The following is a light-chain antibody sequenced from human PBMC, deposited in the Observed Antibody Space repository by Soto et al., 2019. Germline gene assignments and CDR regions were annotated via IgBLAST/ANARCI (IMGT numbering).Light chain of an antibody. CDR3: QSYDSSNLAV. CDR1: SGSIASNY. CDR2: EDN. V-gene: IGLV6-57*01. J-gene: IGLJ7*01. Sequence: NFMLTQPHSVSESPGKTVTISCTRSSGSIASNYVQWYQQRPGSSPTTVIYEDNQRPSGVPDRFSGSIDRSSNSASLTISGLKTEDEADYYCQSYDSSNLAVFGGGTQLTVL.